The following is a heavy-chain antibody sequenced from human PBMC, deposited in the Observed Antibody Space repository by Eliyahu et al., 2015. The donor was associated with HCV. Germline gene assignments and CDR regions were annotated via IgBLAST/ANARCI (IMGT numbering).Heavy chain of an antibody. Sequence: EVQLVXSGGGLVQPGGSLRLXCAASGFXFSSYWMGWVRQAPGKGLEWVANIKQDGSEKYYVDSVKGRFTISRDNAKNSLYLQMNSLRAEDTAVYYCAREVGSYGSGGSSDYWGQGTLVTVSS. CDR3: AREVGSYGSGGSSDY. D-gene: IGHD3-10*01. V-gene: IGHV3-7*03. CDR2: IKQDGSEK. CDR1: GFXFSSYW. J-gene: IGHJ4*02.